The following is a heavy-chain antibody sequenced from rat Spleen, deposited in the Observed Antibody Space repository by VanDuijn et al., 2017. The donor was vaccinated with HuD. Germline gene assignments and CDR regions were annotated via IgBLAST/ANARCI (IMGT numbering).Heavy chain of an antibody. D-gene: IGHD5-1*01. CDR2: INYDGSST. V-gene: IGHV5-29*01. J-gene: IGHJ3*01. Sequence: EVQLVESGGGLVQPGRSLKLSCVASGFTFNNYWMSWIRQAPTKGLEWVATINYDGSSTYYRDSVKGRFTISRDNAKSTLYLQMDSLKSEDTATYYCASRTGNWFAYWGQGTLVTVSS. CDR1: GFTFNNYW. CDR3: ASRTGNWFAY.